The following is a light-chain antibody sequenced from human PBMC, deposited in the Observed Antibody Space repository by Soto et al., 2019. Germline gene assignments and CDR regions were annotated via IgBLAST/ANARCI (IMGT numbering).Light chain of an antibody. Sequence: EIVLTQSPGTLSLSPGERATLSCRASQGLTSSYLAWFQQRPGQAPRLLIYGTSRRATGIPDRFSGSGSGTDFTLTISRLEPEDFAVYYCQQYDSSRRTFGGGTKVEIK. J-gene: IGKJ4*01. CDR2: GTS. V-gene: IGKV3-20*01. CDR1: QGLTSSY. CDR3: QQYDSSRRT.